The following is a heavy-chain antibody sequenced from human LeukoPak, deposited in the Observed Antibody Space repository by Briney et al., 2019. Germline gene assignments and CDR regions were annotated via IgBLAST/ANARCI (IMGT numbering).Heavy chain of an antibody. D-gene: IGHD4-17*01. CDR1: GFRITNAW. J-gene: IGHJ4*02. V-gene: IGHV3-15*07. Sequence: TGGSLRLSCAASGFRITNAWMNWVRQAPGGGLEWVGRIKSKSDGGTTDYAAPVKGRFIISRDDSKNTLYLQMNSLKIEDTAVYYCTTDRGDYGIPFWGQGTLVTVSS. CDR2: IKSKSDGGTT. CDR3: TTDRGDYGIPF.